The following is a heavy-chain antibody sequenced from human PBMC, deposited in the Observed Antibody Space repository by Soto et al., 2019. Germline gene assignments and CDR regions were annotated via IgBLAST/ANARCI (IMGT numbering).Heavy chain of an antibody. Sequence: SETLSLTCTVSGGSIMSYFWSWVRQPPGKGLEWIGQIYSSGSTYYSPSLKSRVIISVDTSENQFSLKLSSVTAADTAVYYCARHLPGSVFGQDYWGPGSQVTVSS. J-gene: IGHJ4*02. D-gene: IGHD2-15*01. V-gene: IGHV4-59*08. CDR2: IYSSGST. CDR3: ARHLPGSVFGQDY. CDR1: GGSIMSYF.